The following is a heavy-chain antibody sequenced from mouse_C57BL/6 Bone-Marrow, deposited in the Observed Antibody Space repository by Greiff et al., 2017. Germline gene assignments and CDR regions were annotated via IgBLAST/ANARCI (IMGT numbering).Heavy chain of an antibody. CDR2: IHPNSGST. CDR3: ATGNYDYDHLTFAY. Sequence: QVQLQQPGAELVKPGASVKLSCKASGYTFTSYWMHWVKQRPGQGLEWIGMIHPNSGSTNNKEKLKSKATLTVDKSSSTDYMQLSSMTSEDSSVYYCATGNYDYDHLTFAYWGQVTLVTVSA. J-gene: IGHJ3*01. CDR1: GYTFTSYW. D-gene: IGHD2-4*01. V-gene: IGHV1-64*01.